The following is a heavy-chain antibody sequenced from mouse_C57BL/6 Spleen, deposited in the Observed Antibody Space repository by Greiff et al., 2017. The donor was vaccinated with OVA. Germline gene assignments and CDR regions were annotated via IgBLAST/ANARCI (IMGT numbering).Heavy chain of an antibody. D-gene: IGHD1-1*01. Sequence: VKLVESGPGLVQPSQSLSITCTVSGFSLTSYGVHWVRQSPGKGLEWLGVIWSGGSTDYNAAFISRLSISKDNSKSQVFFKMNSLQADDTAIYYCASITTVVATRYFDVWGTGTTVTVSS. J-gene: IGHJ1*03. CDR2: IWSGGST. CDR1: GFSLTSYG. V-gene: IGHV2-2*01. CDR3: ASITTVVATRYFDV.